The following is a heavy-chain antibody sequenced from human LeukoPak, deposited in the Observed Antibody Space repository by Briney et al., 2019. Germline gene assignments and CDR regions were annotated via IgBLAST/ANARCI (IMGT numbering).Heavy chain of an antibody. D-gene: IGHD5-18*01. J-gene: IGHJ4*02. CDR1: GFTFSSYA. Sequence: GGSLRLSCAASGFTFSSYAMTWVRHAPGKGLEWISLISGSGGSTSYADSVKGRFTISRDNSKNTLYLQMNSLRAEDAAVYYRAKDYYGGHSYGPFVYWGRGTLVTVSS. CDR2: ISGSGGST. V-gene: IGHV3-23*01. CDR3: AKDYYGGHSYGPFVY.